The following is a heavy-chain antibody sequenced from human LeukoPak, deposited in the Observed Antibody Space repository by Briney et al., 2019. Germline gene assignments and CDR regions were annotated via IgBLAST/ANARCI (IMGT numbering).Heavy chain of an antibody. CDR1: GFPFSSYA. J-gene: IGHJ4*02. V-gene: IGHV3-23*01. CDR3: AKIPKGGYFDY. Sequence: GGSLRLSCAASGFPFSSYAMSWVRQAPGKGLEWVSATSGSGGSTYYADSVEGRFTISRDNSKNTLYLQMNSLRAEDTAVYYCAKIPKGGYFDYWGQGTLVTVSS. CDR2: TSGSGGST. D-gene: IGHD2-2*01.